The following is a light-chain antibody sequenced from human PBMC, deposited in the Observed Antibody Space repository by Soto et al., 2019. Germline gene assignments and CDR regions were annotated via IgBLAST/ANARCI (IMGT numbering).Light chain of an antibody. V-gene: IGLV2-11*01. CDR1: SSDVGGYNY. Sequence: QSVLTXPRSXXXXXGQSVTISCTGTSSDVGGYNYVSWYQQHPGKAPKFMIYDVSKRPSGVPNRFSASKSGNTASLTISGLQAEDEADYYCCSYAGSNYVFGTGTKLTVL. J-gene: IGLJ1*01. CDR2: DVS. CDR3: CSYAGSNYV.